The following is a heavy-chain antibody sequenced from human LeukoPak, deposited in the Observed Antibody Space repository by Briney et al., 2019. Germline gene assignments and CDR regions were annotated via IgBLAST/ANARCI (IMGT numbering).Heavy chain of an antibody. CDR1: GYIFISYG. CDR3: AKEGGGSIWYFDL. J-gene: IGHJ2*01. V-gene: IGHV1-18*01. CDR2: IITYNGNT. Sequence: AASVKVSCKASGYIFISYGIGWVRQAPGQGLEWMGWIITYNGNTNYAQKFQDRVTMTTDTSTSTAYMELRSLRFDDTAMYYCAKEGGGSIWYFDLWGRGTLVTVSS. D-gene: IGHD6-25*01.